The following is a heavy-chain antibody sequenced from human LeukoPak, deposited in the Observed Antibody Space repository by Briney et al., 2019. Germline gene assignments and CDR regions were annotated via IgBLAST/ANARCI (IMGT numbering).Heavy chain of an antibody. CDR3: AREWEYSGSYGGYRREENYFDY. Sequence: TSETLSLTCTVSGGSISSYYRSWIRQPAGKGLEWIGRIYTSGSTNYNPSLKSRVTMSVDTSKNQFSLKLSSVTAADTAVYYCAREWEYSGSYGGYRREENYFDYWGQGTLVTVSS. CDR1: GGSISSYY. J-gene: IGHJ4*02. D-gene: IGHD1-26*01. V-gene: IGHV4-4*07. CDR2: IYTSGST.